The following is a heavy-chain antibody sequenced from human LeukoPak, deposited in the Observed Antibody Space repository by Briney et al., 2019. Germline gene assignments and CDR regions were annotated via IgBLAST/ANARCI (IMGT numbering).Heavy chain of an antibody. CDR1: GYTFTGYY. D-gene: IGHD2-15*01. Sequence: ASVKVSCKASGYTFTGYYIHWVRQPPGQGLEWMGWINPNSSGTNYAQKFQGRVTMTRDTSISTAYMEQSRLPYDDTAVYYCERGILYCSGGSCYGYFDYWGQGTMVTVSS. CDR2: INPNSSGT. V-gene: IGHV1-2*02. CDR3: ERGILYCSGGSCYGYFDY. J-gene: IGHJ4*02.